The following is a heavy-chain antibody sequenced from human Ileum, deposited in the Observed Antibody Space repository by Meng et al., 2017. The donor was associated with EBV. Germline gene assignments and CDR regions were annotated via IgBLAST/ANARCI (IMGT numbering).Heavy chain of an antibody. Sequence: QVPRQEWGVELLKSSDTLSLPCAAFGGSCSGYCWSWSRQPPGKGLEWIGEIKHRGGAYYNQSLKSRVTMSIDTSKNKLSLKLNSVTAADTAVYYCASHPGGNSQYYSSGDDYWGQGALVTVSS. CDR3: ASHPGGNSQYYSSGDDY. D-gene: IGHD3-22*01. J-gene: IGHJ4*02. V-gene: IGHV4-34*01. CDR1: GGSCSGYC. CDR2: IKHRGGA.